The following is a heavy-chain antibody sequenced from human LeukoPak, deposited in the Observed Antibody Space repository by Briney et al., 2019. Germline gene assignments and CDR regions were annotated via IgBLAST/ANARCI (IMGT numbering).Heavy chain of an antibody. V-gene: IGHV3-30*18. D-gene: IGHD3-22*01. J-gene: IGHJ4*02. Sequence: PGGSLRLSCAASGFTFSSYGMHWVRQARGKGLEWVAVISYDGSNKYYADSVKGRFTISRDNSKNTLYLQMNSLRAEDTAVYYCAKDAWATIYYYDSSGYFDYWGQGTLVTVSS. CDR1: GFTFSSYG. CDR3: AKDAWATIYYYDSSGYFDY. CDR2: ISYDGSNK.